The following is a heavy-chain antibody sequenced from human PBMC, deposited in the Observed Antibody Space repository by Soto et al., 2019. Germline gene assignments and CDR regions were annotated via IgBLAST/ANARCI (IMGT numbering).Heavy chain of an antibody. Sequence: EVQLVESGGGLVQPGVSLRLSCAASGFTFSSYNMNWVRQAPGKGLEWVSYISSSSSTIYYADSVKGRFTISRDNAKNSLYLQMNSLRAEDTAVYYCARSEQWLVSAFDIWGQGTMVTVSS. CDR2: ISSSSSTI. J-gene: IGHJ3*02. D-gene: IGHD6-19*01. CDR3: ARSEQWLVSAFDI. CDR1: GFTFSSYN. V-gene: IGHV3-48*01.